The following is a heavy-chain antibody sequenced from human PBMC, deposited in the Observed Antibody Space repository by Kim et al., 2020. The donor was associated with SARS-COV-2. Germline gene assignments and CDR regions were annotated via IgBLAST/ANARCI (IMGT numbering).Heavy chain of an antibody. D-gene: IGHD5-18*01. J-gene: IGHJ4*02. CDR2: K. CDR3: ARDNSDTALGY. Sequence: KYDVDSVKGRFTISRDNAKTSLYLQMNSLRAEDTAVYYCARDNSDTALGYWGQGTLVTVSS. V-gene: IGHV3-7*03.